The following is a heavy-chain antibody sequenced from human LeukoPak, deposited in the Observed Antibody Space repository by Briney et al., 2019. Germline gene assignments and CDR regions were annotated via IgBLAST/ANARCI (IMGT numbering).Heavy chain of an antibody. J-gene: IGHJ3*02. CDR1: GFTFSDYY. V-gene: IGHV3-11*01. CDR3: VGSGYDWFAFDI. Sequence: SGGSLRLSCAASGFTFSDYYMSWIRQAPGKGLEWVSYISSSGSTIYYADSVKGRFTISRDNAKNSLYLQMNSLRAEDTAVYYCVGSGYDWFAFDIWGQGTMVTVSS. D-gene: IGHD5-12*01. CDR2: ISSSGSTI.